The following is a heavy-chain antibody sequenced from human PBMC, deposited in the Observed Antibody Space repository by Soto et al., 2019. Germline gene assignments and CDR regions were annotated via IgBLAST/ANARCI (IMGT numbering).Heavy chain of an antibody. J-gene: IGHJ3*02. CDR2: MWYDGTNK. D-gene: IGHD3-16*01. CDR1: GFTFRIYS. CDR3: ARDATFGTKGGSFDI. V-gene: IGHV3-33*01. Sequence: GGSLRLSXAASGFTFRIYSMHWVRQSPGKGLEWVAVMWYDGTNKYYGESVKGRFTISRDNSENTLYLQMNSLRVEDTAVYYCARDATFGTKGGSFDIWGHGTLVTVSS.